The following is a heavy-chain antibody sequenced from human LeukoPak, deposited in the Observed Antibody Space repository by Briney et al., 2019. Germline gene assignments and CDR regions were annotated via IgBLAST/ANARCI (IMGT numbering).Heavy chain of an antibody. CDR1: GFTFSSSA. Sequence: GGSLRLSCVASGFTFSSSAMSWVRQAPGEGLEWVSPITVGGTGAYYADSVKGRFTISRDNSKNTLSLQMNSLRADDTAVYYCAKWSGSYRFDYWGQGTLVTVSS. D-gene: IGHD1-26*01. J-gene: IGHJ4*02. CDR3: AKWSGSYRFDY. CDR2: ITVGGTGA. V-gene: IGHV3-23*01.